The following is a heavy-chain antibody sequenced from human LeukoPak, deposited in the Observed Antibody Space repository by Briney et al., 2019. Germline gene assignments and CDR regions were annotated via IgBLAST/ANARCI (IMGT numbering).Heavy chain of an antibody. CDR3: TSANYGPAY. CDR2: VNQDGSGK. Sequence: QPGGSLRLSCAASGITFSSYGMSWVRQAPGKGLEWVANVNQDGSGKYYVDSVKGRFTISKDNAKNSLYLQMNSLRAEDTAVYYCTSANYGPAYWGQGTLVTVSS. V-gene: IGHV3-7*01. D-gene: IGHD5-24*01. CDR1: GITFSSYG. J-gene: IGHJ4*02.